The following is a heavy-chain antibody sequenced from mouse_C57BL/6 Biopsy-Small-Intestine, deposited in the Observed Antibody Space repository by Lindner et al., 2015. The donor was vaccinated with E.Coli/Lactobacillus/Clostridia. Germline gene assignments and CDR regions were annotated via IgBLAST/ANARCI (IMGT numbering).Heavy chain of an antibody. D-gene: IGHD2-13*01. CDR1: GYTFTSYG. CDR2: IYPRSGDT. J-gene: IGHJ4*01. CDR3: SRGDPRDAMDY. V-gene: IGHV1-81*01. Sequence: VQLRESGVEVARPGASVKLSCKASGYTFTSYGINWVRQRTGQGLEWIGDIYPRSGDTYYNEKFKGKATLTADKSSSTAYMQLSSLTSEDSAVYFCSRGDPRDAMDYWGQGTSVTVSS.